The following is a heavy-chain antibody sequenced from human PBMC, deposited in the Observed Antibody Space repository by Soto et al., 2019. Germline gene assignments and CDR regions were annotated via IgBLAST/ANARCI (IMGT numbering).Heavy chain of an antibody. Sequence: GGSLRLSCAASGFTVSRDYMSWVRQGPGKGLEWVSVIYTGGSTYYADSVKGRFTFSRDNSKNTLYLQMNSLRAEDTAVYYCARAYGGNPALFDPWGQGTLVTVSS. CDR1: GFTVSRDY. D-gene: IGHD4-17*01. CDR2: IYTGGST. CDR3: ARAYGGNPALFDP. V-gene: IGHV3-53*01. J-gene: IGHJ5*02.